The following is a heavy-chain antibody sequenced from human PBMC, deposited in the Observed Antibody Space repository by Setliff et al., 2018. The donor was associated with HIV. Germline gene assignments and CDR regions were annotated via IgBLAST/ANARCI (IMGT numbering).Heavy chain of an antibody. CDR2: IKSNADGGTT. CDR1: GFTFSNYA. CDR3: STYRYYYDTTGVDY. J-gene: IGHJ4*02. V-gene: IGHV3-15*01. Sequence: PGGSLRLSCVASGFTFSNYAMSWVRQAPGKGLEWLGRIKSNADGGTTDYAAPVKGRITISRDDSKNTLYLQMNSLKTEDTAVYYCSTYRYYYDTTGVDYWGQGTLVTVSS. D-gene: IGHD3-22*01.